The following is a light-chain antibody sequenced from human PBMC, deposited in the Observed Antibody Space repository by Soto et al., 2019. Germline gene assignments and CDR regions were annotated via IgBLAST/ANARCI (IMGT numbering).Light chain of an antibody. CDR2: KAS. V-gene: IGKV1-5*03. CDR1: QTISRW. J-gene: IGKJ1*01. CDR3: RPYYASGRT. Sequence: SPMTLSPSTLSGALGESVAIGGRASQTISRWLAWYQQKPGKAPNLLIYKASTLKSGVPSRFSGSGSGTDFTLMLCRHQSGAFPTYYGRPYYASGRTFGQGTKVDIK.